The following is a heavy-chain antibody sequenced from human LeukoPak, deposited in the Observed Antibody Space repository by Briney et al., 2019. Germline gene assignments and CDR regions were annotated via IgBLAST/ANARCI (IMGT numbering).Heavy chain of an antibody. J-gene: IGHJ4*02. CDR1: GGSISSYY. V-gene: IGHV4-59*01. CDR2: IYYSGST. Sequence: SETLSLTCTVSGGSISSYYWSWIRQPPGKGLEWIGYIYYSGSTNYNPSLKSRVTISVDTSKNQFSQKLSSVTAADTAVYYCAGREGYYYDSSGYFDYWGQGTLVTVSS. CDR3: AGREGYYYDSSGYFDY. D-gene: IGHD3-22*01.